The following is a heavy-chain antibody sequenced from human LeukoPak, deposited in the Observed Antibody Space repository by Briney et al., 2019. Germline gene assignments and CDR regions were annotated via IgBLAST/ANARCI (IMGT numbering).Heavy chain of an antibody. CDR1: GYTFTSYG. CDR2: ISAYNGNT. Sequence: GASVKVSCKASGYTFTSYGISWVRQAPGQGLEWMGWISAYNGNTNYAQKLQGRVTMTTDTSTSTAYMELRSLRPDDTAVYYCAISIAALGYWFDPWGQGTLVTVSS. D-gene: IGHD6-6*01. J-gene: IGHJ5*02. CDR3: AISIAALGYWFDP. V-gene: IGHV1-18*01.